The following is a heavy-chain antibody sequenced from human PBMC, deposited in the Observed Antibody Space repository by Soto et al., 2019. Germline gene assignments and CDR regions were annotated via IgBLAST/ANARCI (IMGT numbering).Heavy chain of an antibody. V-gene: IGHV3-73*02. CDR1: GFIFSDSA. Sequence: EVQLVESGGGLVQPGGSLKLSCEASGFIFSDSAIHWVRQASGKGPAWVGRIRSKVNTYATVYAASVKGRFTISRADSMNTAYLQMNSLKPEDTAVYYCSRRRDWTAMDPLDYWGQGTLVTVSS. CDR3: SRRRDWTAMDPLDY. D-gene: IGHD5-18*01. CDR2: IRSKVNTYAT. J-gene: IGHJ4*02.